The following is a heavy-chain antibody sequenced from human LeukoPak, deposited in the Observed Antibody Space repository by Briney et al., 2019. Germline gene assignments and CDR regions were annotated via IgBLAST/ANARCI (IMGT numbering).Heavy chain of an antibody. J-gene: IGHJ1*01. CDR1: GGSFNTYY. CDR2: INHSGST. CDR3: ARGLAAAEKYFQH. V-gene: IGHV4-34*01. D-gene: IGHD6-13*01. Sequence: PSETLSLTCAVYGGSFNTYYWSWIRQPPGKGLEWIGEINHSGSTNYNPSLKSRVTISVDKSKNQFSLTLSSVTAADTAVYYCARGLAAAEKYFQHWGQGTLVTVSS.